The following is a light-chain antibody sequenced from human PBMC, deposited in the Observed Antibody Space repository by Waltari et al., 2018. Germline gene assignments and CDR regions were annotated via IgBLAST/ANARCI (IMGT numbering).Light chain of an antibody. Sequence: QSALTQPASVSGSPGQSITFSCTGTSSDVGRYNLVSWYQHHPGKAPKLMIYEVNKRPSGGSNRFPGSKSGNTASLTISGLQAEDEADYYCCSYAGASSVVFVGGTKLTVL. CDR2: EVN. J-gene: IGLJ2*01. CDR1: SSDVGRYNL. CDR3: CSYAGASSVV. V-gene: IGLV2-23*02.